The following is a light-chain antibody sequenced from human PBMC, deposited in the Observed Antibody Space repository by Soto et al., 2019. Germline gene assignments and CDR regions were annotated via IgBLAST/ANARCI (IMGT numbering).Light chain of an antibody. CDR3: AAWDDSLDGVL. CDR1: SSNIGGNT. J-gene: IGLJ2*01. V-gene: IGLV1-44*01. CDR2: GNS. Sequence: QSVLTQAPSASGTPGQRVTISCSGSSSNIGGNTVNWYQQLPGTAPKLLIYGNSQRPSGVPDRFSASKSGTSASLAISGLQSEDEAYYYCAAWDDSLDGVLFGGGTKLTVL.